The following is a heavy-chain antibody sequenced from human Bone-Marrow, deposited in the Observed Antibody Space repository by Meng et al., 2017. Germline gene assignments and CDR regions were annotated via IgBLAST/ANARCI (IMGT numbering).Heavy chain of an antibody. CDR2: KSYDGSNK. Sequence: VGLGGGVAQPGGPLGLSLAASEFPFSSLAMHWFRQAPGKGLGWVAVKSYDGSNKYYADSVKGRFTISRDNSKNTLYLQMNSLRAEDTAVFYSADYWGQGTLVTVSS. V-gene: IGHV3-30*01. D-gene: IGHD6-13*01. CDR1: EFPFSSLA. CDR3: ADY. J-gene: IGHJ4*02.